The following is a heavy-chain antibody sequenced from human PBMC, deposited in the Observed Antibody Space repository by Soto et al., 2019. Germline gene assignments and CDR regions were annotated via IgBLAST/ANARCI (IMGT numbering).Heavy chain of an antibody. CDR3: ARVSLYCSSTSCLLYWFDP. J-gene: IGHJ5*02. V-gene: IGHV1-18*01. Sequence: ASVKVSCKASGYTFTSYGISWVRQAPGQGREGMGWISAYNGNTNYAQKLQGSVTMTTDTSTSTAYMELRSLRSDDTAVYYCARVSLYCSSTSCLLYWFDPWGQGTLVTVSS. CDR1: GYTFTSYG. D-gene: IGHD2-2*01. CDR2: ISAYNGNT.